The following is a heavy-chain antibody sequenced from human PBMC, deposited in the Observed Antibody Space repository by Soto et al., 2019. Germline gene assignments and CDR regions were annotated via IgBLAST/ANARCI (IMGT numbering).Heavy chain of an antibody. D-gene: IGHD1-26*01. Sequence: GGSXRLSCAASGFTFISYAMIWVRQAPGKGLEWVSAISGSGGSTYYADSVKGRFTISRDNSKNTLYLQMNSLRAEDTALYYCTRDIGGKRAYWGPGTLVTVSS. CDR1: GFTFISYA. CDR2: ISGSGGST. J-gene: IGHJ4*02. V-gene: IGHV3-23*01. CDR3: TRDIGGKRAY.